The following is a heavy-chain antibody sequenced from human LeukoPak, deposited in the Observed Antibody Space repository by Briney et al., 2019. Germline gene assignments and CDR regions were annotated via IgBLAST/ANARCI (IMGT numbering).Heavy chain of an antibody. Sequence: GGSLRLSCAVSGVTLSNYGMSWVRQAPGKGVEWVSGISGSGGNTYYADSVKGRVTISRDHSNNTLYLQMNSLRAEDTAVYFCAKRGVVIRVILVGFHKEAYYFASWGQGALVTVSS. D-gene: IGHD3-22*01. CDR1: GVTLSNYG. CDR3: AKRGVVIRVILVGFHKEAYYFAS. CDR2: ISGSGGNT. J-gene: IGHJ4*02. V-gene: IGHV3-23*01.